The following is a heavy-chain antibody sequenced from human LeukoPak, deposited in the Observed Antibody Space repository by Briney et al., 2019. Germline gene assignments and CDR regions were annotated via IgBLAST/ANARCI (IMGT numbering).Heavy chain of an antibody. D-gene: IGHD4-17*01. CDR1: GYTFTSYH. CDR2: MNPYSGDR. Sequence: ASVKVSCKTSGYTFTSYHINWVRQATGQGLEWMGWMNPYSGDRGYAQKFQGRLSITSDTSMSTAYMDLSSLRSEDTAVYFCARTTSLTASGYDYWGQGTLVTVSS. V-gene: IGHV1-8*03. CDR3: ARTTSLTASGYDY. J-gene: IGHJ4*02.